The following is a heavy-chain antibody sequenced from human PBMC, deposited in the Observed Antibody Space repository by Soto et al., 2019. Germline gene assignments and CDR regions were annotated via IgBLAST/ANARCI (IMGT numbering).Heavy chain of an antibody. Sequence: EVQLVESGGGLVQPGGSLRLSCAASGFTFSTYSMNWVRQAPGKGLEWVSYISSSSSAIDYADFVKGRFTISRDNAKTSLYLQMNSLRAEDTAVYYCARGAPGMGADYWGQGTLVTVSS. CDR3: ARGAPGMGADY. V-gene: IGHV3-48*01. J-gene: IGHJ4*02. D-gene: IGHD3-10*01. CDR1: GFTFSTYS. CDR2: ISSSSSAI.